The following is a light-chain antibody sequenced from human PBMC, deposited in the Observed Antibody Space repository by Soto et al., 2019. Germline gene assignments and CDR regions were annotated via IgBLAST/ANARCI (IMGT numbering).Light chain of an antibody. J-gene: IGKJ2*01. CDR1: QDIDSW. CDR2: SAS. CDR3: QRANSFPPYT. Sequence: DIQMTQSPSSVSASVGDRVTITCRASQDIDSWLAWYQQKPGKAPNLLIYSASTLQSGVPSRFSGSGSGTDFTLTISSLQPEDFATYFCQRANSFPPYTFGQWTKLEIK. V-gene: IGKV1-12*01.